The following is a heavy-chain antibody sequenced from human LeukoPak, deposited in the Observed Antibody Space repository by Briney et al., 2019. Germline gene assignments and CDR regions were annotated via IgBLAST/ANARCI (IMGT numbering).Heavy chain of an antibody. CDR1: GGSFSGYY. CDR2: INHSGST. Sequence: SETLSLTCAAYGGSFSGYYWSWIRQPPGKGLEWIGEINHSGSTNYDPSLKSRVTTSVDTSKNQFSLKLSSVTAADTAVYYCARDAQLWFGESPKNYFDYWGQGTLVTVSS. D-gene: IGHD3-10*01. CDR3: ARDAQLWFGESPKNYFDY. V-gene: IGHV4-34*01. J-gene: IGHJ4*02.